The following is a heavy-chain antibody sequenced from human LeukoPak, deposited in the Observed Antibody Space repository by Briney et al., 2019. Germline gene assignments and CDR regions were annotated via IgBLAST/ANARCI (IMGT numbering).Heavy chain of an antibody. J-gene: IGHJ5*02. V-gene: IGHV3-21*01. CDR3: ARGSNCDP. CDR1: GFTFSTYS. Sequence: GGSLRLSCAASGFTFSTYSMNWVRQAPGKGLEWVSSFSSRSGSIYYADSVKGRFTISRDNAKNSLYLQMNGLRAEDTAVYYCARGSNCDPWGQGTLVTVSS. D-gene: IGHD4-11*01. CDR2: FSSRSGSI.